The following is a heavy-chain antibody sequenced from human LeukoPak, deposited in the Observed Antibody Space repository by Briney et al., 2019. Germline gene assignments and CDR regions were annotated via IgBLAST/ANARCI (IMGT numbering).Heavy chain of an antibody. J-gene: IGHJ6*02. CDR3: ARADLLWFGEGNV. V-gene: IGHV4-30-2*01. CDR1: GGSISSGGYS. Sequence: SQTLSLTCAVSGGSISSGGYSWPWIRQPPGKGLEWIGYIYHSGSTYYNPSLKSRVTISVDRSKNPFSLKLSSVTAADTAVYYCARADLLWFGEGNVWGQGTTVTVSS. D-gene: IGHD3-10*01. CDR2: IYHSGST.